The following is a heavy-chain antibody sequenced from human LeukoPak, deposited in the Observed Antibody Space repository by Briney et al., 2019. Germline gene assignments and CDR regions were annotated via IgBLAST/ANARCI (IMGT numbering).Heavy chain of an antibody. D-gene: IGHD6-13*01. CDR1: GYTFTSYG. Sequence: APVKVSCKASGYTFTSYGITWVRQAPGQGLEWMGWISAYNGNTNYAQNLQGRVTMTTDTSTSTAYMELRSLRSDDTAVYYCAREVAASIGFDYWGQGTLVTVSS. CDR2: ISAYNGNT. CDR3: AREVAASIGFDY. J-gene: IGHJ4*02. V-gene: IGHV1-18*01.